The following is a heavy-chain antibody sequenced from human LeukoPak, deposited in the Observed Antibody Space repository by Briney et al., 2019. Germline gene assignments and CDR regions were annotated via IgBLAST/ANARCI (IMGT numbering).Heavy chain of an antibody. Sequence: GGSLRLSCAASGFTLSSYSMNWVRQAPGKGLEWVSSISGNSSYIYYADSVKGRFTISRDNAKNSLYLQMNSLRAEDTAVYYCARVSCGGGSCYTRHCCYYGLVVWGERPTVTVSS. CDR1: GFTLSSYS. CDR2: ISGNSSYI. V-gene: IGHV3-21*01. D-gene: IGHD2-15*01. CDR3: ARVSCGGGSCYTRHCCYYGLVV. J-gene: IGHJ6*04.